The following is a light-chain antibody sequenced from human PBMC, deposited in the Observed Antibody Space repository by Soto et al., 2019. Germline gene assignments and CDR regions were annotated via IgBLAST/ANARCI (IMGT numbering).Light chain of an antibody. CDR1: SSDLGSYNL. V-gene: IGLV2-23*01. CDR2: EGS. Sequence: QSVLTQPASVSGSHGQSITISCTGTSSDLGSYNLVSWYQQHPGKTPKLIISEGSKRPSGVSNRFSGSKSGNTASLTISGLQAEDEADYYCCSYAGFSNLVFGGGTKVTVL. CDR3: CSYAGFSNLV. J-gene: IGLJ3*02.